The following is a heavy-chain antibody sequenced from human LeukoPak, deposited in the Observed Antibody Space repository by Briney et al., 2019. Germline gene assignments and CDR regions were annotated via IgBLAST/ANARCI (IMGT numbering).Heavy chain of an antibody. D-gene: IGHD3-22*01. J-gene: IGHJ5*02. CDR1: GVSISSYY. CDR3: ARGSYDSSGYARFDP. V-gene: IGHV4-59*01. Sequence: SETLSLTCTVSGVSISSYYWSWIRQPPGKGLEWIGYIYYSGSTNYNPSLKSRVTISVDTSKNQFSLKLSSVTAADTAVYYCARGSYDSSGYARFDPWGQGTLVTVSS. CDR2: IYYSGST.